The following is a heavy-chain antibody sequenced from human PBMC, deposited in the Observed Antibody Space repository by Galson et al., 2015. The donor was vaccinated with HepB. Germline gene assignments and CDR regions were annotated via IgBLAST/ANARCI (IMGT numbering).Heavy chain of an antibody. J-gene: IGHJ4*02. CDR3: AKDREVGYCSGGSCSPPDS. Sequence: SLRLSCAVSGFTFKDYAMSWVRQAPGKGLEWVPGISRSGGSTSYADSVKGRFTISRDNSKNTLFLEISSLRAEDTAIYYCAKDREVGYCSGGSCSPPDSWGQGTLVTVSS. CDR1: GFTFKDYA. CDR2: ISRSGGST. D-gene: IGHD2-15*01. V-gene: IGHV3-23*01.